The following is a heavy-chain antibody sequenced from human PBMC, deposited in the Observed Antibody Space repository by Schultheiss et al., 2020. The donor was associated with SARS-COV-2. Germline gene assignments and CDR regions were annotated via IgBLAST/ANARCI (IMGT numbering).Heavy chain of an antibody. CDR3: AKALVSYYYYYYMDV. V-gene: IGHV3-48*04. CDR2: ISWNSGSI. J-gene: IGHJ6*03. CDR1: GFTFSSYS. Sequence: GGSLRLSCAASGFTFSSYSMNWVRQAPGKGLEWVSGISWNSGSIGYADSVKGRFTISRDNAKNSLYLQMNSLRAEDTAVYYCAKALVSYYYYYYMDVWGKGTTVTVSS. D-gene: IGHD6-6*01.